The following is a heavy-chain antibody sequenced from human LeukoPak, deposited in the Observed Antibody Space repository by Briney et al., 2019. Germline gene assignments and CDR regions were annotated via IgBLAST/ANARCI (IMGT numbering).Heavy chain of an antibody. V-gene: IGHV3-23*01. CDR2: ISGSGDNT. CDR1: GFTFSSYA. D-gene: IGHD6-19*01. Sequence: GGSLRLSCAASGFTFSSYAMSWVRQAPGKGLEWVSAISGSGDNTYYADSVKGRFTISRDNSKNTLYLQMNSLRAEDTAVYYCAKGGSSGWYRSAFDIWGQGTMVTVSS. J-gene: IGHJ3*02. CDR3: AKGGSSGWYRSAFDI.